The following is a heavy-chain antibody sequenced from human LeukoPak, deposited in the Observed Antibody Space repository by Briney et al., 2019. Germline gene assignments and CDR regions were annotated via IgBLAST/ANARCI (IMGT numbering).Heavy chain of an antibody. CDR2: IYHSGST. J-gene: IGHJ4*02. V-gene: IGHV4-4*02. CDR1: GGSITSGHW. Sequence: PSETLSPTCAVSGGSITSGHWWTWVRQPPGKGLEWIGEIYHSGSTTYNPSLKSRLTLSVDTSKNQFSLKLTSVTAADTAVYYCARDRGSGNYDYWGQGTLVTVSS. CDR3: ARDRGSGNYDY. D-gene: IGHD1-26*01.